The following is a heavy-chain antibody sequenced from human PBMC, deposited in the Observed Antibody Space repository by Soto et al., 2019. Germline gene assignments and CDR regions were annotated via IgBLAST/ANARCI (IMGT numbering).Heavy chain of an antibody. CDR3: AKDGVSKYYGSGCPFERGQYYYSYMDV. CDR2: ISYDGSNK. CDR1: GFTFSSYG. Sequence: GGSLRLSCAASGFTFSSYGMHWARQAPGKGLEWEAVISYDGSNKYYADSVKGRFTISRVNSKNPLYLQMNSLRAEDTAVYYCAKDGVSKYYGSGCPFERGQYYYSYMDVWGKGTTVTVSS. D-gene: IGHD3-10*01. V-gene: IGHV3-30*18. J-gene: IGHJ6*03.